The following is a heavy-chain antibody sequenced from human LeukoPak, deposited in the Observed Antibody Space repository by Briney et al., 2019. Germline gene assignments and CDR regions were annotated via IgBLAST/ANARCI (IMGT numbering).Heavy chain of an antibody. CDR3: ARDGTLTSAAYNWFDP. CDR2: INHSGST. D-gene: IGHD6-13*01. Sequence: SETLSLTCAVYGGSFSGYYWSWIRQPPGKGLEWIGEINHSGSTNYNPSLKSRVTISVDTSKNQFSLKLSSVTAADTAVYYCARDGTLTSAAYNWFDPWGQGTLVTVSS. CDR1: GGSFSGYY. J-gene: IGHJ5*02. V-gene: IGHV4-34*01.